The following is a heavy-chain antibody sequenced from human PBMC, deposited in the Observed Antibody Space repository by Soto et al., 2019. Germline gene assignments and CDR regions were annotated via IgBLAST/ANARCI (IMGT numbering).Heavy chain of an antibody. Sequence: GGSLRLSCVVFGFRFSSYALHWVRQAPGKGLEWVAVISSDGSSKTYADSVKGRFTISRDNSKNTLFLQMNSLRAEDTAVYYCARDQVNYDILTGHYPRWFDPWGQGTLVTVSS. D-gene: IGHD3-9*01. CDR2: ISSDGSSK. CDR1: GFRFSSYA. J-gene: IGHJ5*02. CDR3: ARDQVNYDILTGHYPRWFDP. V-gene: IGHV3-30-3*01.